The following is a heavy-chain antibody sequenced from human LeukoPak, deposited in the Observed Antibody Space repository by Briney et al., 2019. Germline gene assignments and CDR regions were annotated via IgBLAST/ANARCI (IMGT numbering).Heavy chain of an antibody. Sequence: PSETLSLTCTVSGVSISSDDYFWGWIRQSPGKGLEWIASVSYSGTVYYNPSLESRVTISLDTSKNQFSLRLSSVTAADTAVYYCARQSPTSSRQYYYYYYYMDVWGKGTTVTISS. D-gene: IGHD6-19*01. J-gene: IGHJ6*03. CDR3: ARQSPTSSRQYYYYYYYMDV. CDR1: GVSISSDDYF. V-gene: IGHV4-39*07. CDR2: VSYSGTV.